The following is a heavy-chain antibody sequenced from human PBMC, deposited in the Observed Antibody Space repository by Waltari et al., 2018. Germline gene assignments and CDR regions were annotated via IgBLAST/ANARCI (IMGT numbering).Heavy chain of an antibody. V-gene: IGHV1-2*02. D-gene: IGHD3-16*02. Sequence: QVQLVQSGAEVKKPGASVKVSCKASGYTFTGYYMHWVRQAPGQGLEWMVWIKPNRGGTNYAQKFQGRINMTRDTSISTAYMDLSRLRSDDTAVYYCARSLRLGELSLIGYWGQGTLVTVSS. CDR2: IKPNRGGT. CDR1: GYTFTGYY. J-gene: IGHJ4*02. CDR3: ARSLRLGELSLIGY.